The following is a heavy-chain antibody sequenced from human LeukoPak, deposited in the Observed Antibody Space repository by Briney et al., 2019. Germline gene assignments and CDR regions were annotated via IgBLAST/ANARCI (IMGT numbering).Heavy chain of an antibody. CDR1: GFTFSNYW. V-gene: IGHV3-7*01. Sequence: GSLRLSCAASGFTFSNYWMSWVRRAPGKGLEWVANIKQDGSEKYYVDSVKGRFTISRDNAKNSLYLQMNSLRAEDTAVYYCAREAYSSGPAFDIWGQGTMVTVSS. D-gene: IGHD6-25*01. CDR2: IKQDGSEK. J-gene: IGHJ3*02. CDR3: AREAYSSGPAFDI.